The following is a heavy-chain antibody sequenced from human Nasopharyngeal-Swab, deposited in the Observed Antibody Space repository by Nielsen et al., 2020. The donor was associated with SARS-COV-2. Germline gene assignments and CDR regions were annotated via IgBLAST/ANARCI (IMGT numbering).Heavy chain of an antibody. V-gene: IGHV1-46*01. Sequence: APVKVSCKASGYTFTSYYMHWVRQAPGQGLEWMGIINPSGGSTSYAQKFQVRVTMTRDTSTSTVYMELSSLRSEDTAVYYCAGGSSNRYYFDYWGQGTLVTVSS. J-gene: IGHJ4*02. CDR1: GYTFTSYY. D-gene: IGHD2-2*01. CDR2: INPSGGST. CDR3: AGGSSNRYYFDY.